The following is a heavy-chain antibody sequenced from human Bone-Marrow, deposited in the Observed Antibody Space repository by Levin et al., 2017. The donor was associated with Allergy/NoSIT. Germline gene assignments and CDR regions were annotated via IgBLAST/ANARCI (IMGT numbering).Heavy chain of an antibody. Sequence: TGGSLRLSCAASGFSFSIFAMHWVRQAPGKGLEWVAVIWFDGSEKYYADSMKGRITISRDNSKNTLYLQMKSLRVEDTAVYYCVRGEGDYVGDTFSLWGQGTMVTVSS. V-gene: IGHV3-33*01. J-gene: IGHJ3*01. CDR3: VRGEGDYVGDTFSL. CDR2: IWFDGSEK. D-gene: IGHD4-17*01. CDR1: GFSFSIFA.